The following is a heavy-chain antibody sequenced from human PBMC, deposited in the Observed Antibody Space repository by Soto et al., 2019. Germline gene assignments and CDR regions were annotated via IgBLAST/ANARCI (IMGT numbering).Heavy chain of an antibody. Sequence: QVQLVQSGAEVKKPGSSVKVSCKASGDTFTRYGVSWVRQAPGQGLEWTGGITPIFGTTNYAQKFQDRVTISADESTSIAYAERSSLRSEDTAVYDCARGQYRLSLSYSYYYVLEVWGQGTTVTVSS. J-gene: IGHJ6*02. CDR1: GDTFTRYG. CDR2: ITPIFGTT. D-gene: IGHD2-2*01. CDR3: ARGQYRLSLSYSYYYVLEV. V-gene: IGHV1-69*01.